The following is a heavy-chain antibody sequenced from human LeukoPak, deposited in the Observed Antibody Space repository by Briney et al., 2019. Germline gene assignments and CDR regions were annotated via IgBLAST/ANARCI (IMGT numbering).Heavy chain of an antibody. CDR3: ARGEQYYYYYYMDV. Sequence: SVKVSCKASGGIFSSYAISWVRQAPGQGLEWMGGIIPIFGTANYAQKFQGRVTITADESTSTAYMELSSLRSEDTAVYYCARGEQYYYYYYMDVWGKGTTVTVSS. CDR1: GGIFSSYA. J-gene: IGHJ6*03. V-gene: IGHV1-69*01. D-gene: IGHD1/OR15-1a*01. CDR2: IIPIFGTA.